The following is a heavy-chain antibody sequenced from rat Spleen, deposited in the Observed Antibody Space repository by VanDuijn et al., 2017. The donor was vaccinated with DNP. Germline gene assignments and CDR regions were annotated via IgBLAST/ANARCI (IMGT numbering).Heavy chain of an antibody. CDR1: GFTFSNYY. Sequence: EVQLLESGGGLVQPGRSMKLSCAASGFTFSNYYMAWVRQAPEKGLEWVASISTSGGDSYYPDSVKGRFTISRDNAKNTLYLQMNSLRSEDTATYYCARVGDYHDGGDGDVLDVWGQGTSVTVSS. CDR2: ISTSGGDS. J-gene: IGHJ4*01. CDR3: ARVGDYHDGGDGDVLDV. D-gene: IGHD1-12*02. V-gene: IGHV5-25*01.